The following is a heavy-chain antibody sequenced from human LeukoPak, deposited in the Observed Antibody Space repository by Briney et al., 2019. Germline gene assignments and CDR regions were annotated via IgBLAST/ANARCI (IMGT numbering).Heavy chain of an antibody. J-gene: IGHJ5*02. Sequence: HPGGSLRLSCAASGFTVSSNYMSWVRQAPGKGLEWVSVIYSGGSTYYADSVKGRFTISRDNAKNSLYLQMNSLRAEDTAVYYCARDLVAAQGWFDPWGQGTLVTVSS. CDR1: GFTVSSNY. CDR3: ARDLVAAQGWFDP. CDR2: IYSGGST. V-gene: IGHV3-53*01. D-gene: IGHD1-26*01.